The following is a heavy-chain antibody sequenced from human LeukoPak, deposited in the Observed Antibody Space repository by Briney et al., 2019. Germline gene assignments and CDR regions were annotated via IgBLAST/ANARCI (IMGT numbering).Heavy chain of an antibody. CDR1: GGSISSYY. CDR2: IYYSGST. Sequence: SETLSLTCTVSGGSISSYYWSWIRQPPGKGLEWIGYIYYSGSTNYNPSLKSRVIISVDTSKNQFSLKLSSVTAADTAVYFCARGSYDSSGYSPFDYWGQGTLVTVSS. CDR3: ARGSYDSSGYSPFDY. J-gene: IGHJ4*02. V-gene: IGHV4-59*08. D-gene: IGHD3-22*01.